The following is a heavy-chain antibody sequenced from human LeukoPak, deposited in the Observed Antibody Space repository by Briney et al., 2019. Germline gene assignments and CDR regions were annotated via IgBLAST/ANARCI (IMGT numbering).Heavy chain of an antibody. Sequence: KPSETLSLTCTVSGGSFSSSSHYWSWIRQPPGKGLEWIGYIYYSGSTNYNPSLKSRVTISVDTSKNQFSLKLSSVTAADTAVYYCARTPQKGIAAAVDYWGQGTLVTVSS. V-gene: IGHV4-61*01. CDR2: IYYSGST. CDR1: GGSFSSSSHY. CDR3: ARTPQKGIAAAVDY. J-gene: IGHJ4*02. D-gene: IGHD6-13*01.